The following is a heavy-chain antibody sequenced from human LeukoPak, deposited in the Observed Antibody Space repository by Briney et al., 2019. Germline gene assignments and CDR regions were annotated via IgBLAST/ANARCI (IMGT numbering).Heavy chain of an antibody. V-gene: IGHV3-21*01. D-gene: IGHD6-25*01. CDR3: ARAPGIAAKSPFDY. Sequence: GGSLRLSFAASGFTFSDSTMNWVRQASGKGLEWVASINSAGSTTHYADSVKGRLIISRDNARNSLYLQLNSLRGEDTAVYYCARAPGIAAKSPFDYWGQGTLVTVSS. CDR2: INSAGSTT. J-gene: IGHJ4*02. CDR1: GFTFSDST.